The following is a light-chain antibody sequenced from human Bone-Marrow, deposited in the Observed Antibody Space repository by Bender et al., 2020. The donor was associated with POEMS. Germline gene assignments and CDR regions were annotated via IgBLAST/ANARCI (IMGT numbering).Light chain of an antibody. Sequence: QSVLTQPPSASGTPGQRVTISCSGSSSNIGTNPVNWYQQLPGTAPKLLIYINNQRPSGVPDRFSGSKSVNTASLTISGLLAEDEADYFCCSFADNSWVFGGGTKLTVL. CDR3: CSFADNSWV. V-gene: IGLV1-44*01. CDR2: INN. J-gene: IGLJ3*02. CDR1: SSNIGTNP.